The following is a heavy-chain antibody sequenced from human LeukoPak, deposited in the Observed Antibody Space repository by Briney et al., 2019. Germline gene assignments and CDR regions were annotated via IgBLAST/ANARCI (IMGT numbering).Heavy chain of an antibody. Sequence: SETLSLTCTVSGGSVRDNYWSWIRQPPGKGLEWIGRVYTGGSPNYNSSLKSRVALPLDTSKNQFSMNLSSVSAADTAVYFCARGSSFSGFDYWGQGALVTVSS. D-gene: IGHD1-26*01. V-gene: IGHV4-4*07. J-gene: IGHJ4*02. CDR1: GGSVRDNY. CDR2: VYTGGSP. CDR3: ARGSSFSGFDY.